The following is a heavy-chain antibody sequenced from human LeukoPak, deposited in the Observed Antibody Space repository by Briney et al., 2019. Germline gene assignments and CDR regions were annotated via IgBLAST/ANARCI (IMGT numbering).Heavy chain of an antibody. CDR3: AKGPGRSTLNWFDP. D-gene: IGHD1-26*01. CDR2: ISWDGANT. J-gene: IGHJ5*02. Sequence: PGGSLRLSCAASGFTFDYYTMHWVRQAPGKGLEWVSLISWDGANTYYADSVKGRFTISRDNSKNSLYLQMNSLRTEDTAFYYCAKGPGRSTLNWFDPWGQGTLVTVSS. V-gene: IGHV3-43*01. CDR1: GFTFDYYT.